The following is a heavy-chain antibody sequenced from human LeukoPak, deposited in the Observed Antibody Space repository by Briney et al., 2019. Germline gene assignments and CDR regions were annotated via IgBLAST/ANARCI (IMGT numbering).Heavy chain of an antibody. CDR2: IYTSGST. J-gene: IGHJ4*02. CDR3: ASQMGYYDSSGPARRAHYYFDY. D-gene: IGHD3-22*01. Sequence: SETLSLTCTVSGGSISSYYWSWIRQPAGKGLEWIGRIYTSGSTNYNPSLKSRVTMSVATSKNQFSLKLSSVTAADTAVYYCASQMGYYDSSGPARRAHYYFDYWGQGTLVTVSS. V-gene: IGHV4-4*07. CDR1: GGSISSYY.